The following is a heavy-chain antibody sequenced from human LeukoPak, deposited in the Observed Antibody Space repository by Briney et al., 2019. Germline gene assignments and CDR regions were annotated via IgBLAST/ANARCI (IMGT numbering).Heavy chain of an antibody. Sequence: PSETLSLTCTVSGGSISSGGYYWSWIRQHPGKGLEWIGYIYYSGSTYYNPSLKSRVTISVDTSKNQFSLKLSSVTAADTAVYYCARVRWRSGSYYVGSFDYWGQGTLVTVSS. D-gene: IGHD1-26*01. J-gene: IGHJ4*02. V-gene: IGHV4-31*03. CDR2: IYYSGST. CDR1: GGSISSGGYY. CDR3: ARVRWRSGSYYVGSFDY.